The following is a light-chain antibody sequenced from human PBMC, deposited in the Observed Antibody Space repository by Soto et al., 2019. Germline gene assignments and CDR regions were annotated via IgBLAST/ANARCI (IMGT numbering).Light chain of an antibody. CDR3: AAWDDSLTGLNV. J-gene: IGLJ1*01. Sequence: QSVLSQPPSASGTPGQRVAISCSGSSSNIGRNTVNWYQQLPGTAPKLPIYDNNRRPSGVPDRFSGSKSGTSASLAISGLQSEDEADYYCAAWDDSLTGLNVFGTGTKV. V-gene: IGLV1-44*01. CDR2: DNN. CDR1: SSNIGRNT.